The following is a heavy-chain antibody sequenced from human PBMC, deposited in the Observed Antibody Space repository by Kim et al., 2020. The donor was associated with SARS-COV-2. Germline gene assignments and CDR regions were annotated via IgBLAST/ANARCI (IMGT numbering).Heavy chain of an antibody. D-gene: IGHD5-12*01. CDR2: NLK. J-gene: IGHJ4*02. V-gene: IGHV3-7*04. CDR3: ARGWMPDY. Sequence: NLKDHVDSVKGRFTISRDNAKNSLSLLMNSLRPEDTAVYFCARGWMPDYWGQGTLVTVSS.